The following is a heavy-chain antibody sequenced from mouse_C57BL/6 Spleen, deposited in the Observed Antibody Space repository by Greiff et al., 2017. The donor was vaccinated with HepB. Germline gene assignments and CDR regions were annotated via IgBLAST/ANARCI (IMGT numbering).Heavy chain of an antibody. J-gene: IGHJ3*01. CDR3: ARDTGSAWFAY. D-gene: IGHD1-1*01. CDR2: ISYDGSN. CDR1: GYSITSGYY. Sequence: EVQLVESGPGLVKPSQSLSLTCSVPGYSITSGYYWNWIRQFPGNKLEWMGYISYDGSNNYNPSLKNRISITRDTSKNQFFLKLNSVTTEDTATYYCARDTGSAWFAYWGQGTLVTVSA. V-gene: IGHV3-6*01.